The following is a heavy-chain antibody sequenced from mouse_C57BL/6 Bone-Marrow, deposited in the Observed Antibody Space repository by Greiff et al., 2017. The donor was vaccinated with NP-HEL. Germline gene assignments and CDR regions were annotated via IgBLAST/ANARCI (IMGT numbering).Heavy chain of an antibody. D-gene: IGHD2-3*01. CDR2: IDPSDSYT. V-gene: IGHV1-69*01. CDR3: ATGIYDGPY. CDR1: GYTFTSYW. Sequence: QVQLQQPGAELVMPGASVKLSCKASGYTFTSYWMHWVKQRPGQGLEWIGEIDPSDSYTNYNQKFKGKSTLTVDKSSSTAYMQLSSLTSEDSAVYYWATGIYDGPYWGQGTTLTVSS. J-gene: IGHJ2*01.